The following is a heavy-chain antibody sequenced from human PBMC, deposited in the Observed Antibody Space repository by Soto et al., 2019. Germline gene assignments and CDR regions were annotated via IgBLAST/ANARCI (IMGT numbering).Heavy chain of an antibody. J-gene: IGHJ6*02. V-gene: IGHV2-70*01. Sequence: SGPTLVNPTQTLTLTCTFSGFSLSTSGMCVNWIRQPPGKALEWLALIDWDDDKYYSTSLKTRLTISKDTSKNQVVLTMTNMDPVDTATYYCARMSGSYPGYYYYGMDVWGQGTTVTVSS. CDR2: IDWDDDK. CDR3: ARMSGSYPGYYYYGMDV. D-gene: IGHD1-26*01. CDR1: GFSLSTSGMC.